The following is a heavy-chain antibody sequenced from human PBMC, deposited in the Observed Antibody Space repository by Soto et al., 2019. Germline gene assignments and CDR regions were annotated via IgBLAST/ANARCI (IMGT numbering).Heavy chain of an antibody. CDR2: IYYSGYT. V-gene: IGHV4-59*02. J-gene: IGHJ4*02. Sequence: SETLSLTCTVSSSSVSSYYWNWIRQSPGKGLEWIGYIYYSGYTNYNPSLKSRITISVDTSKNQFSRKLSSVTPADTAVYYCAGGGMTTVPYWGQGTLVTVSS. CDR1: SSSVSSYY. CDR3: AGGGMTTVPY. D-gene: IGHD4-17*01.